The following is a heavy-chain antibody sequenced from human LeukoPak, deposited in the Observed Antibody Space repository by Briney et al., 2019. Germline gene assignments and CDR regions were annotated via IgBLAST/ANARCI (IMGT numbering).Heavy chain of an antibody. D-gene: IGHD3-16*01. CDR2: IYYSGST. V-gene: IGHV4-39*01. J-gene: IGHJ4*02. CDR3: ARHEVYDYVWGSYGPNYFDY. CDR1: GGSISSSSYY. Sequence: SETLSLTCTVSGGSISSSSYYWGWIRQPPGKGLEWIGSIYYSGSTYYNPSLKSRVTISVDTSKNQFSLKLSSVTAADTAVYYCARHEVYDYVWGSYGPNYFDYWGQGTLVTVSS.